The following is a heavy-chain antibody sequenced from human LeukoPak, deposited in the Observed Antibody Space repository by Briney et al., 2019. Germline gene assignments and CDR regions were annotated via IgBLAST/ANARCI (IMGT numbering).Heavy chain of an antibody. Sequence: SETLSLTCTVSGGSISSSSYYWGWIRQPPGKGLEWIGSIYYSGSTYYNPSLKSRVTISVDTSKNQFSLKLSSVTAADTAVYYCVRGPGYYYGMDVWGQGTTVTVSS. J-gene: IGHJ6*02. CDR3: VRGPGYYYGMDV. CDR1: GGSISSSSYY. CDR2: IYYSGST. V-gene: IGHV4-39*01.